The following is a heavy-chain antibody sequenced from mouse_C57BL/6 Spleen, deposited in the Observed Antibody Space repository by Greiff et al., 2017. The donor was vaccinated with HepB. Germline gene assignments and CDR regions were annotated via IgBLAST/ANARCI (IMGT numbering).Heavy chain of an antibody. CDR1: GYTFTSYW. Sequence: QVQLQQPGAELVKPGASVKLSCKASGYTFTSYWMHWVKQRPGQGLEWIGRIHPNSGSTNYNEKFKSKATMTVDKSSSTAYMQLSSLTSEDSAVYYCARSEGYAMDYWGQGTSVTVSS. CDR3: ARSEGYAMDY. CDR2: IHPNSGST. V-gene: IGHV1-64*01. J-gene: IGHJ4*01. D-gene: IGHD2-2*01.